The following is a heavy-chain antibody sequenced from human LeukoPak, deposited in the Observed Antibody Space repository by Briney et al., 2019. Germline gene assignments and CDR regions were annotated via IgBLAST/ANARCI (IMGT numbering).Heavy chain of an antibody. D-gene: IGHD7-27*01. CDR3: ARSWGSASSYYFDY. CDR1: GGSISSSGYS. CDR2: IYHSGST. Sequence: SQTLSLTCAVSGGSISSSGYSWSWIRQPPGKGLEWIGYIYHSGSTYYNPSLKSRVTISVDRSKNQFSLKLSSVTAADTAVYYCARSWGSASSYYFDYWGQGTLVTVSS. V-gene: IGHV4-30-2*01. J-gene: IGHJ4*02.